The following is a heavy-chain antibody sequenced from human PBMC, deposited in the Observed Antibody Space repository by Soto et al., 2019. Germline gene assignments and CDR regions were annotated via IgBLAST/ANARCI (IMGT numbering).Heavy chain of an antibody. V-gene: IGHV5-51*01. D-gene: IGHD2-15*01. CDR2: VYPRDSDT. CDR3: ARPPLPGYSIHFNS. J-gene: IGHJ4*02. CDR1: GYIFIDYW. Sequence: GESLKISCKASGYIFIDYWIGWVRQMPGKGLEWMGIVYPRDSDTRYSPSFQGQVTISADRSTGTAFLQWRSLKASDTALYYCARPPLPGYSIHFNSWGQGTLVTVAS.